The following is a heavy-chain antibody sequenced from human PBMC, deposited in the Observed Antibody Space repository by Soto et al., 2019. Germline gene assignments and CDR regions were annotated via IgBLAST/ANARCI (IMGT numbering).Heavy chain of an antibody. Sequence: WESLRISCRVSGYSFTIYWISWVRQMPGKGLEWMGRIDPTDSYANYSPSFQGHVTFSVDRSINTAYLQWSSLNFDDSAIYYCVRGQSVLYLDLWGRGTQVTVSS. CDR3: VRGQSVLYLDL. J-gene: IGHJ1*01. CDR1: GYSFTIYW. V-gene: IGHV5-10-1*01. CDR2: IDPTDSYA. D-gene: IGHD1-20*01.